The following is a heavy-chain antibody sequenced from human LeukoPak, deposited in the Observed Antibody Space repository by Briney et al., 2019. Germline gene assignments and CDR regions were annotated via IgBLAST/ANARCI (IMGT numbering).Heavy chain of an antibody. Sequence: PGGSLRLSCAASGFTFSSYAMSWVRQAPGNGLEWVSAISGSGGSTYYADSVKGRFTISRDNSKNTLYLQMNSLRAEDTAVYYCAKDRVSSSWFFDYWGQGTLVTVSS. D-gene: IGHD6-13*01. V-gene: IGHV3-23*01. CDR1: GFTFSSYA. J-gene: IGHJ4*02. CDR2: ISGSGGST. CDR3: AKDRVSSSWFFDY.